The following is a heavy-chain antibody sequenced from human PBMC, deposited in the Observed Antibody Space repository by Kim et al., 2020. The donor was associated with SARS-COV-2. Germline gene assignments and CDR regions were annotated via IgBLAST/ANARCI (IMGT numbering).Heavy chain of an antibody. J-gene: IGHJ4*02. D-gene: IGHD6-13*01. CDR3: ARDGLGTEVNFDD. V-gene: IGHV1-69*04. Sequence: YDQTFQGGVTITADKSTSTAYMELSSLRSEDTAVYYCARDGLGTEVNFDDWGQGTLVTVSS.